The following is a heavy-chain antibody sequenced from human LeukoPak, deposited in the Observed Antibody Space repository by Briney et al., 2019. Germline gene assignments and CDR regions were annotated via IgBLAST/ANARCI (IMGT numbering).Heavy chain of an antibody. CDR3: AKTGAAAATLDY. J-gene: IGHJ4*02. Sequence: PGGSLRLSSAASGFTFDDYAMHWVRQAPGKGLEWVSGISWNSGSIGYADSVKGRFTISRDNSKNTLYLQMNSLRAEDTAVYYCAKTGAAAATLDYWGQGTLVTVSS. CDR1: GFTFDDYA. V-gene: IGHV3-9*01. CDR2: ISWNSGSI. D-gene: IGHD6-13*01.